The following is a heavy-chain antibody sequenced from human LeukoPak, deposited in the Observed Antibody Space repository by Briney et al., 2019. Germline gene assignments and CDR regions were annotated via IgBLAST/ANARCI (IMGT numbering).Heavy chain of an antibody. D-gene: IGHD3-10*01. CDR3: AKYYYGSGSYSNFDY. Sequence: GGSLRLSCAASGFTFSSYGMSWVRQAPGKGLEWVAFIRYDGSNKYYADSVKGRFTISRDNSKNTLYLQMNSLRAEDTAVYYCAKYYYGSGSYSNFDYWGQGTLVTVTS. J-gene: IGHJ4*02. V-gene: IGHV3-30*02. CDR2: IRYDGSNK. CDR1: GFTFSSYG.